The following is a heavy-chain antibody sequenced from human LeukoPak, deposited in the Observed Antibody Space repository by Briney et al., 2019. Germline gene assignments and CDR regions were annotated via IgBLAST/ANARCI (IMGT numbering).Heavy chain of an antibody. V-gene: IGHV3-30-3*01. CDR3: ATAPYSGSYYDAFDI. CDR2: ISYDGSNK. CDR1: GFTFSSYA. Sequence: GGSLRLSCAASGFTFSSYAMHWVRQAPGKGLEWVAVISYDGSNKYYADSVKGRFTISRDNSKNTLYLQMNSLRSEDTAVYYCATAPYSGSYYDAFDIWGQGTMVTVSS. D-gene: IGHD1-26*01. J-gene: IGHJ3*02.